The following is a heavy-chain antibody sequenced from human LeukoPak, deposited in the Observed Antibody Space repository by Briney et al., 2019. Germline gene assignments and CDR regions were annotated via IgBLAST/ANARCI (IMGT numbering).Heavy chain of an antibody. CDR1: GFTFSSYA. D-gene: IGHD6-13*01. J-gene: IGHJ3*02. V-gene: IGHV3-23*01. CDR3: AKGIAAIYDAFDI. Sequence: PGESLRLSCAASGFTFSSYAMSWVRQAPGKGLEWVSAISGSGGSTYYADSVKGRFTISRDNSKNTLYLQMNSLRAEDTAVYYCAKGIAAIYDAFDIWGQGTMVTVSS. CDR2: ISGSGGST.